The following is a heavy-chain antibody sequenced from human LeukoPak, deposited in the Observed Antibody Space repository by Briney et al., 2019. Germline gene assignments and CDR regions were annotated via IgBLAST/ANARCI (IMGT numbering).Heavy chain of an antibody. D-gene: IGHD6-6*01. CDR1: GFTFSSYG. V-gene: IGHV3-30*02. CDR3: AKIGIAARPHDY. J-gene: IGHJ4*02. CDR2: IRYDGSNK. Sequence: PGGSLRLSCAASGFTFSSYGMHLVRQAPGKGLEWVAFIRYDGSNKYYADSVKGRFTISRDNSKNTLYLQMNSLRAEDTAVYYCAKIGIAARPHDYWGQGTLVTVSS.